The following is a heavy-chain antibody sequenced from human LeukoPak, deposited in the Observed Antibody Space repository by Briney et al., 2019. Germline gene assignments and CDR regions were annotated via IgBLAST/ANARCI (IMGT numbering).Heavy chain of an antibody. Sequence: GGSLRLSCAASGFTFSSYAMSWVRQAPGKGLEWVSAISGSGGSTYYADSVKGRFTISGDNSKNTLYLQMNSLRAEDTAVYYCAKDLQRYYYDSSGYLNWGQGTLVTVSS. CDR1: GFTFSSYA. CDR2: ISGSGGST. V-gene: IGHV3-23*01. J-gene: IGHJ4*02. D-gene: IGHD3-22*01. CDR3: AKDLQRYYYDSSGYLN.